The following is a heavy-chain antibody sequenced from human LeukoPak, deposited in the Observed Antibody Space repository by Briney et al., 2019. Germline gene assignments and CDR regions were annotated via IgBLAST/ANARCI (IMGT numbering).Heavy chain of an antibody. J-gene: IGHJ4*02. CDR1: GGSISSSSYY. V-gene: IGHV4-39*07. CDR2: IYYSGST. CDR3: ARDSTTYYYSSGSYYTFDY. Sequence: SETLSLTCTVSGGSISSSSYYWGWIRQPPGKGLEWIGSIYYSGSTYYNPSLKSRVTISVDTSKNQFSLKLSSVTAADTAVYYCARDSTTYYYSSGSYYTFDYWGQGTLVTVSS. D-gene: IGHD3-10*01.